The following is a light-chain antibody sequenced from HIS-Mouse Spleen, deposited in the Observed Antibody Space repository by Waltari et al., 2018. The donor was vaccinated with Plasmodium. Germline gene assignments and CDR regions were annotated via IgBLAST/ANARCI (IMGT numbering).Light chain of an antibody. J-gene: IGLJ2*01. CDR3: CSYAGSSTFVV. Sequence: QSALTQPASVSGSPGQSITISCTGPSSDVGTYNFFSSYQQHPGKAPKRMIYEGSKRPSGVSNRFSGSKSGNTASLTISGLQAEDEADYYCCSYAGSSTFVVFGGGTKLTVL. CDR1: SSDVGTYNF. V-gene: IGLV2-23*03. CDR2: EGS.